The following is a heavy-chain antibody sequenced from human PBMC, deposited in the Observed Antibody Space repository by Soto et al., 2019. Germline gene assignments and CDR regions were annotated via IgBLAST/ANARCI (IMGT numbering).Heavy chain of an antibody. CDR3: ARVPDY. V-gene: IGHV4-30-2*01. J-gene: IGHJ4*02. CDR1: GGSISSGGYS. D-gene: IGHD2-2*01. CDR2: MYHSGST. Sequence: QLQLQESGSGLVKPSQTLSLTCAVSGGSISSGGYSWSWIRQPPGKGLEWIGYMYHSGSTYYNPSPKSRVTIAFDRSNNQFSLKRSSVTAADTAVYSCARVPDYWGQGILVTVSS.